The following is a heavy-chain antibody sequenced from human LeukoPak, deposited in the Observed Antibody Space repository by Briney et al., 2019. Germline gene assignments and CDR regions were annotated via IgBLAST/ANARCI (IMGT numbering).Heavy chain of an antibody. Sequence: SETLSLTCTVSGGSISSGSYYWSWIRQPAGKGLEWIGRIYTSGSTNYNPSLKSRVTISVDTSKNQFSLKLSSVTAADTAVYYCARVQPSIAVASGYMDVWGKGTTVTVSS. CDR3: ARVQPSIAVASGYMDV. CDR1: GGSISSGSYY. CDR2: IYTSGST. J-gene: IGHJ6*03. D-gene: IGHD6-19*01. V-gene: IGHV4-61*02.